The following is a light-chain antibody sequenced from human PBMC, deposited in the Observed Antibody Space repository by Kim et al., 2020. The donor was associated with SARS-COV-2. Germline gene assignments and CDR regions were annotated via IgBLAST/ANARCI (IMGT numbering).Light chain of an antibody. CDR1: DMGTKS. V-gene: IGLV3-21*04. Sequence: APGKTATIGCGGDDMGTKSVHWYQQKPGKAPVLVIYYDTDRPSGIPERFSASNSGNTATLTVSRVEAGDEADYYCQVWDSGSDQWVFGGGTQLTVL. CDR2: YDT. CDR3: QVWDSGSDQWV. J-gene: IGLJ3*02.